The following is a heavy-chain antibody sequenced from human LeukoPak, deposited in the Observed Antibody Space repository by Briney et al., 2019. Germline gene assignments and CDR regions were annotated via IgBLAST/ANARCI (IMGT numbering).Heavy chain of an antibody. Sequence: GGSLRLSCAASGFTFSSYWMSWVRQAPGKGLEWEANIKQDGSEKYYVDSVKGRFTISRDNAKNSLYLQMNSLRAEDTAVYYCARDKSGYCTNGVCYRYYGMDVWGQGTTVTVSS. CDR2: IKQDGSEK. CDR1: GFTFSSYW. CDR3: ARDKSGYCTNGVCYRYYGMDV. D-gene: IGHD2-8*01. V-gene: IGHV3-7*03. J-gene: IGHJ6*02.